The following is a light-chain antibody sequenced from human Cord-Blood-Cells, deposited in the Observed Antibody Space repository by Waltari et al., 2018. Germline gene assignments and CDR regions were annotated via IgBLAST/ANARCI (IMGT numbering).Light chain of an antibody. V-gene: IGLV5-45*02. CDR1: SGINVGTYR. CDR3: MIWHSSAWV. CDR2: YKSDSDK. J-gene: IGLJ3*02. Sequence: QAVLTQPSSLSASPGASASLTCTLRSGINVGTYRIYWYQQKPGSPPQYLLRYKSDSDKQQGSGVPSPFSGSKDASANAGILLSSGLQSEDEADYYCMIWHSSAWVFGGGTKLTVL.